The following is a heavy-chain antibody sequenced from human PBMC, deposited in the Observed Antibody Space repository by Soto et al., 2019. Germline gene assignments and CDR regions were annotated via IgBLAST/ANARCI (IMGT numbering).Heavy chain of an antibody. CDR3: AKVGYYERSRYDPLAFDM. V-gene: IGHV3-23*01. J-gene: IGHJ3*02. Sequence: GGTLRLSCAASGFTFSSYAMSWVRQAPGKGLEWVSAISGSGGSTYYADSVKGRFTISRDNSKNTLYLQMNSLRVEDTAVYYCAKVGYYERSRYDPLAFDMWGQGKMVTVSS. CDR1: GFTFSSYA. D-gene: IGHD3-22*01. CDR2: ISGSGGST.